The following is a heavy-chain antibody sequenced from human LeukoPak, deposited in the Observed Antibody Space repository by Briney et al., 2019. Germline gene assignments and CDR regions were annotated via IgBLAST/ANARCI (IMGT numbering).Heavy chain of an antibody. J-gene: IGHJ4*02. CDR1: GRPLSSYY. CDR3: ASSWDLSGLDY. V-gene: IGHV4-59*07. Sequence: SDPLSLTCTLSGRPLSSYYLLWIRQPPPKGLEWIGYIYYSESTNYNPSLKRRVTISVDTSKNQFSLKLSSVTAAYTAVYYCASSWDLSGLDYWGQGTLVTVSS. D-gene: IGHD3-10*01. CDR2: IYYSEST.